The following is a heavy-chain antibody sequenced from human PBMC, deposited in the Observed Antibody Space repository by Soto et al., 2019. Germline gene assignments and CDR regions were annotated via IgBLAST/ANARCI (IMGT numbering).Heavy chain of an antibody. D-gene: IGHD6-13*01. CDR2: ISYDGSNK. CDR1: GFTFSSYG. Sequence: RRLSCAASGFTFSSYGMHWVRQAPGKGLEWVAVISYDGSNKYYADSVKGRFTISRDNSKNTLYLQMNSLRAEDTDVYYCAKVLQVIAAATWGQGTLVTVSS. V-gene: IGHV3-30*18. CDR3: AKVLQVIAAAT. J-gene: IGHJ5*02.